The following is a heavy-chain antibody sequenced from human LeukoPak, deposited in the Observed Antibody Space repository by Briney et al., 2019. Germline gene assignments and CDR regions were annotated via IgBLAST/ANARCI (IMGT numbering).Heavy chain of an antibody. D-gene: IGHD6-13*01. CDR2: ISWNSGSI. V-gene: IGHV3-9*01. Sequence: GRSLRLSCAASGFTFGDYAMHWVRQAPGKGLEWVSGISWNSGSIGYADSVKGRFTISRDNAKNSLYLQMNSLRAEDTALYYCAKDILTAAAGTFFDYWGQGTLVTVSS. CDR1: GFTFGDYA. J-gene: IGHJ4*02. CDR3: AKDILTAAAGTFFDY.